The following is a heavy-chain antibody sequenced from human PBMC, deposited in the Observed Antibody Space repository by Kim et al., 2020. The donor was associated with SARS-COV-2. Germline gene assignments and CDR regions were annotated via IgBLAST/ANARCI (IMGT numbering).Heavy chain of an antibody. Sequence: TSYADSVKGRFTISRDNAKNTLYLQMNSLRAEDTAVYYCARAYHGAFDIWGQGTMVTVSS. J-gene: IGHJ3*02. CDR3: ARAYHGAFDI. V-gene: IGHV3-74*01. CDR2: T. D-gene: IGHD2-2*01.